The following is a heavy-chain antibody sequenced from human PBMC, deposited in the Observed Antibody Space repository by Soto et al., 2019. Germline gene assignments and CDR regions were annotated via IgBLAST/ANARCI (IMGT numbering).Heavy chain of an antibody. CDR1: GLTFSRYW. J-gene: IGHJ3*02. D-gene: IGHD5-18*01. Sequence: GGSLRLSCAASGLTFSRYWMNWVRQAPGKGLEWVANIKQDGTEKNYVDSVKGRFTISRDNARNSLYLQMDSLRAEDTAVYFCARGDTPMITGMDSFDIWGQGTMVTVSS. V-gene: IGHV3-7*01. CDR2: IKQDGTEK. CDR3: ARGDTPMITGMDSFDI.